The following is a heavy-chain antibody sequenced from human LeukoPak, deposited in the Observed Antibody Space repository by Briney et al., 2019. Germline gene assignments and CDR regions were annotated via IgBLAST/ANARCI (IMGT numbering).Heavy chain of an antibody. CDR3: ARLGAPLYYYYMDV. V-gene: IGHV7-4-1*02. CDR1: GGTFSSYA. J-gene: IGHJ6*03. Sequence: GASVKVSCKASGGTFSSYAISWVRQAPGQGLEWMGWINTNTGNPTYAQGFTGRFVFSLDTSVSTTYLQISSLKAEDTAVYYCARLGAPLYYYYMDVWGKGTTVTVSS. D-gene: IGHD3-16*01. CDR2: INTNTGNP.